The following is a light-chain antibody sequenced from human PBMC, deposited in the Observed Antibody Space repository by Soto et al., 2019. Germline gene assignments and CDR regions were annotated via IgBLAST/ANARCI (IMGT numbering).Light chain of an antibody. Sequence: QSVLTQPPSASGSPGQSVTISCTGTSSDIGGYNYVSWYQQHPGKAPKLIIYEVSKRPSGVPDRFSGSKSGNTASLTVSGLQAEDEADYYCTPYAGSNNLVFAGGTKVTVL. CDR1: SSDIGGYNY. J-gene: IGLJ3*02. CDR3: TPYAGSNNLV. V-gene: IGLV2-8*01. CDR2: EVS.